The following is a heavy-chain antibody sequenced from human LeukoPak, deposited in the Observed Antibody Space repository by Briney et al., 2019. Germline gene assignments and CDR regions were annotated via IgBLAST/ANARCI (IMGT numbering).Heavy chain of an antibody. CDR3: ARLPMRHTIFGVVIIGGFDY. CDR1: GGSFSGYY. J-gene: IGHJ4*02. D-gene: IGHD3-3*01. Sequence: PSETLSLTCAVYGGSFSGYYWSWIRQPPGKGLEWIGEINHSGSTNYNPSLKSRVTISVDTSKNQFSLKLSSVTAADTAVYYCARLPMRHTIFGVVIIGGFDYWGQGTLVTVSS. CDR2: INHSGST. V-gene: IGHV4-34*01.